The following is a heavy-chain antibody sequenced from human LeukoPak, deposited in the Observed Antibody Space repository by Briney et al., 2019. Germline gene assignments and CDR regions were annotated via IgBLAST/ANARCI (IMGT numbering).Heavy chain of an antibody. CDR1: GFTFSSYA. Sequence: GGSLRLSCAASGFTFSSYAMSWVGQAPGKGLEWVSPISGSGSSTYYADSVKGRFTISRDNSKNTLYLQMNSLRAEDTAVYYCAKGVAVASPYYFDYWGQGTLVTVSS. J-gene: IGHJ4*02. V-gene: IGHV3-23*01. CDR2: ISGSGSST. CDR3: AKGVAVASPYYFDY. D-gene: IGHD6-19*01.